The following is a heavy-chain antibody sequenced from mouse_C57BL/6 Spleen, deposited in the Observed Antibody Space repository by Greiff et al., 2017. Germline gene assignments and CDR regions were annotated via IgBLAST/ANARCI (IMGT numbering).Heavy chain of an antibody. CDR3: ARDGILDAMDY. CDR1: GFTFSSYA. V-gene: IGHV5-4*01. CDR2: ISDGGSYT. Sequence: EVKVEESGGGLVKPGGSLKLSCAASGFTFSSYAMSWVRQTPEKRLEWVATISDGGSYTYYPDNVKGRFTISRDNAKNNLYLQMSHLKSEDTAIYYCARDGILDAMDYWGQGTSVTVSS. J-gene: IGHJ4*01. D-gene: IGHD4-1*01.